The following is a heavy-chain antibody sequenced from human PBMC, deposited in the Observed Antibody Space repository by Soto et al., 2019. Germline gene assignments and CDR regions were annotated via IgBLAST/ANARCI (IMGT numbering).Heavy chain of an antibody. CDR2: IISTGGT. J-gene: IGHJ3*02. CDR3: AKVYGDYYHAFPI. CDR1: GFTFSLYS. V-gene: IGHV3-23*01. D-gene: IGHD4-17*01. Sequence: GGSLRLSCAASGFTFSLYSMSWVRQAPGRGLEWVSTIISTGGTYYADSVRGRFTISRDNSKNTLYLQMNSLRAEDTAIYYCAKVYGDYYHAFPIWGQGTMVTVSS.